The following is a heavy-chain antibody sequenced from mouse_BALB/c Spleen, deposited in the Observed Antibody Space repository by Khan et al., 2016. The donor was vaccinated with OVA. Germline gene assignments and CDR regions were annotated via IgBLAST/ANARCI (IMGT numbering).Heavy chain of an antibody. CDR2: INYSGNT. J-gene: IGHJ3*01. V-gene: IGHV3-2*02. CDR1: GYSITSEYA. CDR3: ARKDYYDYDPFPY. D-gene: IGHD2-4*01. Sequence: EVQLQESGPGLVKPSQSLSPTCTVTGYSITSEYAWNWIRQFPGNKLEWMGYINYSGNTRFNPSPKSRTSITRDTSKNQFFLQLNSVTTEDTATYYCARKDYYDYDPFPYWGQGTLVTVSA.